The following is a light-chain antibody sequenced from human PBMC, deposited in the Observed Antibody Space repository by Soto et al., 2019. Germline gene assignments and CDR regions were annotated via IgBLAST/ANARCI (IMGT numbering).Light chain of an antibody. CDR2: DVS. CDR1: SSVVGGYNY. V-gene: IGLV2-14*01. Sequence: QSALTQPASVSGSPGQSITISCTGTSSVVGGYNYVSWYQQYPGKAPKLMIYDVSNRPSGVSNRFSGSKSGNTASLTISGLQAEDEADYYCSSYTISNTLVFGSGTKATVL. J-gene: IGLJ1*01. CDR3: SSYTISNTLV.